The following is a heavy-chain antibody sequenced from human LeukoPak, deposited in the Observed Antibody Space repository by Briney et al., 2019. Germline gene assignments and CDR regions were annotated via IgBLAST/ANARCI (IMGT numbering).Heavy chain of an antibody. J-gene: IGHJ4*02. V-gene: IGHV4-39*07. CDR2: IYCSGST. Sequence: SETLSLTCTVSGGSISSSSYYWGWIRQPPGKGLEWIGSIYCSGSTYYNPSLKSRVTISVDTSKNQFSLKLSSVTAADTAVYYCARDLLVDTAMVTWVYFDYWGQGTLVTVSS. CDR3: ARDLLVDTAMVTWVYFDY. D-gene: IGHD5-18*01. CDR1: GGSISSSSYY.